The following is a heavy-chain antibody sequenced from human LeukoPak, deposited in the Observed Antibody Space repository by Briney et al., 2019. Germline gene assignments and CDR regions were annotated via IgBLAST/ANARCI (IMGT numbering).Heavy chain of an antibody. V-gene: IGHV3-13*01. CDR3: ARGQRGTDAFDI. Sequence: GGSLRLSCAASGFTFSSYDMHWFRQATGKGLEWVSAIGTAGDTYYPGSVKGRFTISRENAKNSLYLQMNSLRAGDTAVYYCARGQRGTDAFDIWGQGTMVTVSS. CDR1: GFTFSSYD. CDR2: IGTAGDT. D-gene: IGHD1-1*01. J-gene: IGHJ3*02.